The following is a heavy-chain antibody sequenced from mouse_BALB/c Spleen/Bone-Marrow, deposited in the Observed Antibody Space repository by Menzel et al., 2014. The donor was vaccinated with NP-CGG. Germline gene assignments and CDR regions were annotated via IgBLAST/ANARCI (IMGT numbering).Heavy chain of an antibody. CDR3: ARQGYYGYSDY. J-gene: IGHJ2*01. Sequence: EVQLVESGGGLVQPGGSLKLSCAASGFDFSRYWMSWVRQAPGKGVEWIGEINPDSSTINYTPSLKDKFIISRDNAKNTLYPQMSKVRSEDTALYYCARQGYYGYSDYWGQGTTLTVSS. CDR1: GFDFSRYW. V-gene: IGHV4-1*02. CDR2: INPDSSTI. D-gene: IGHD1-2*01.